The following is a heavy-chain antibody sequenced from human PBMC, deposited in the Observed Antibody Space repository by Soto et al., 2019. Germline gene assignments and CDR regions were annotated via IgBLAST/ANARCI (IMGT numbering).Heavy chain of an antibody. CDR2: IIPIFGTA. D-gene: IGHD5-12*01. CDR1: GGTFSSYA. Sequence: GASVKVSCKASGGTFSSYAISWVRQAPGQGLEWMGGIIPIFGTANYAQKFQGRVTITADESTSTAYMELSSLRSEDTAVYYCARPSARDGYNYNDAFDIWGQGTMVTVSS. J-gene: IGHJ3*02. V-gene: IGHV1-69*13. CDR3: ARPSARDGYNYNDAFDI.